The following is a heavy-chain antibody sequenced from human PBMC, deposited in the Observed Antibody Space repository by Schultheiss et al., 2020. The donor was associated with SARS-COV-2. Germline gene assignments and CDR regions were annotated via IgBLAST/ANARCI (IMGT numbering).Heavy chain of an antibody. CDR1: GFTFSSYG. CDR3: ATHATVVTHFDAFDI. J-gene: IGHJ3*02. D-gene: IGHD4-23*01. Sequence: GESLKISCAASGFTFSSYGMHWVRQAPGKGLEWVAVIWYDGSKQYYADSVKGRFTIFRDNSENTLFLQMNTLRAEDTAVYYCATHATVVTHFDAFDIWGQGTMVTVSS. V-gene: IGHV3-30*02. CDR2: IWYDGSKQ.